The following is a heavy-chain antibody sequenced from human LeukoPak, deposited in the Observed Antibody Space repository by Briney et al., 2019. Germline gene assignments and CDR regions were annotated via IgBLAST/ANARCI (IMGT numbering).Heavy chain of an antibody. V-gene: IGHV4-34*01. D-gene: IGHD2-21*02. CDR3: ARGGFYCGGDCYVDY. CDR2: INHSGST. J-gene: IGHJ4*02. CDR1: AGSFSPYY. Sequence: PSETLSLTCAVYAGSFSPYYWSWIRQPAGKGLEWIGEINHSGSTNYNPSLKSRVTISVDTSKNQFSPRLSSVTAADTAVYYCARGGFYCGGDCYVDYWRQGTLVTVSS.